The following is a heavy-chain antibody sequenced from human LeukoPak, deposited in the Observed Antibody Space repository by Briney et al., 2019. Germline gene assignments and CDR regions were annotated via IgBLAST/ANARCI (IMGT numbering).Heavy chain of an antibody. CDR1: GFTFNNYD. Sequence: GGSLRLSCAASGFTFNNYDMHWVRQAPGKGLEWVAFMWSDGSNRYYADSVKGRFTISRDNSKNTLYLQMNSLRAEDTAVYYCAKSLSSRGLIIPKTTRYFDYWGQGTLVTVSS. V-gene: IGHV3-30*02. D-gene: IGHD3-10*01. CDR2: MWSDGSNR. J-gene: IGHJ4*02. CDR3: AKSLSSRGLIIPKTTRYFDY.